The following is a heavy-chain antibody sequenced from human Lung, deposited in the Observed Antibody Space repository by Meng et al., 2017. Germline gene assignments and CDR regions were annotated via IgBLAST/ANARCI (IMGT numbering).Heavy chain of an antibody. D-gene: IGHD6-19*01. CDR3: ARSQQWLDS. CDR1: GDSVSSNSAA. V-gene: IGHV6-1*02. CDR2: TNCGTNWYT. Sequence: QVHLQQSGPGLVKPSQTFSPTCAISGDSVSSNSAAWNWLSQSPARGLEWGGSTNCGTNWYTGYTVSVTSRITINPDKSKNKFSLQLTSVTAEDTAVYYCARSQQWLDSWGQGTLVTVSS. J-gene: IGHJ4*02.